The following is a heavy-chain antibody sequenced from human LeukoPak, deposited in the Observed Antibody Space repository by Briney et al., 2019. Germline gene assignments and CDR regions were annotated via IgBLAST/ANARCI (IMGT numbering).Heavy chain of an antibody. CDR3: ATGRYGYNNFFDY. CDR1: GYTFTSYY. D-gene: IGHD5-24*01. Sequence: GASVKVSCKASGYTFTSYYMHWVRQAPGQGLEWMGIINPNDGNTSYAQKFQGRVTMTRDTSTSTVYMELSSLRSEDTAVYYCATGRYGYNNFFDYWGQGTLVTVSS. CDR2: INPNDGNT. J-gene: IGHJ4*02. V-gene: IGHV1-46*01.